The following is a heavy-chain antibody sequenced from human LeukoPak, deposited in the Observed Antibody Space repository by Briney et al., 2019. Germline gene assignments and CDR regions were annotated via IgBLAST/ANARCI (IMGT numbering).Heavy chain of an antibody. D-gene: IGHD3-3*01. CDR3: ARDRPPPTYYDFWSGRPVYYYMDV. V-gene: IGHV1-69*01. CDR2: IIPIFGTA. Sequence: ASVKVSCKASGGTFSSYAISWVRQAPGQGLEWMGGIIPIFGTANYAQKFQGRVTITADESTSTAYMELSSLRSEDTAVYYCARDRPPPTYYDFWSGRPVYYYMDVWGKGTTVTVSS. J-gene: IGHJ6*03. CDR1: GGTFSSYA.